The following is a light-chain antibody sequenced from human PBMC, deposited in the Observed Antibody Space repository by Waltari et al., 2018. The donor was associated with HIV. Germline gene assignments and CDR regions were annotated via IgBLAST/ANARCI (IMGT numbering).Light chain of an antibody. V-gene: IGKV3-20*01. CDR3: QQYGSSPRT. CDR2: GAS. CDR1: QSVSSSY. J-gene: IGKJ2*02. Sequence: EVVLTQSPGTLSLSPGERASQSVSSSYLAWYQQKPGQAPRLPIYGASSRASGIPDRFSGSGSGTDFTLTISRLEPEDFAVYYCQQYGSSPRTFGQGTKLEIK.